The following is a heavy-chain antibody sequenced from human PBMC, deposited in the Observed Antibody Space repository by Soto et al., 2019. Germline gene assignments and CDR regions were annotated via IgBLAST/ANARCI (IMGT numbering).Heavy chain of an antibody. CDR1: GFMFGAHW. CDR2: INLDGTKT. CDR3: ARELVHGYLDL. J-gene: IGHJ5*02. D-gene: IGHD2-8*02. Sequence: EVQLVEAGGGLVRPGGSLKLSCAASGFMFGAHWMHWVCQGPDKGLVFVARINLDGTKTNYADFVEGRFTISRDNAKKTLYLEMNSLRGDDTAVYFCARELVHGYLDLWGQGDLVTVSS. V-gene: IGHV3-74*01.